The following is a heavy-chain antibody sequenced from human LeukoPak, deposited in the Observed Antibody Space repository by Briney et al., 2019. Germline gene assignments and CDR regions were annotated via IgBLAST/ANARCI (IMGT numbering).Heavy chain of an antibody. CDR3: ARTGKGGSYSDY. CDR2: IYSGGST. CDR1: GGSFSGYY. V-gene: IGHV3-53*01. D-gene: IGHD1-26*01. Sequence: ETLSLTCAVYGGSFSGYYWSWVRQAPGKGLEWVSVIYSGGSTYYADSVKGRFTISRDNSKNTLFLQMNSLRAEDTAVYYCARTGKGGSYSDYWGQGTLVTVSS. J-gene: IGHJ4*02.